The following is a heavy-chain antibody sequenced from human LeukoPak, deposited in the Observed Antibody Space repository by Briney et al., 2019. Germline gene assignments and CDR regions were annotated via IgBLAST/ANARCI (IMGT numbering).Heavy chain of an antibody. CDR1: GGSFSGYY. CDR2: IHYSGST. Sequence: PSETLSLTCAVYGGSFSGYYWGWIRQPPGKGLEWIGYIHYSGSTSYNPSLKSRVTISVDTSKNQISLKVRSATAADTAVYYCARTTEDCSSTSCYQYWFDPWGQGTLVTVSS. CDR3: ARTTEDCSSTSCYQYWFDP. V-gene: IGHV4-59*01. J-gene: IGHJ5*02. D-gene: IGHD2-2*01.